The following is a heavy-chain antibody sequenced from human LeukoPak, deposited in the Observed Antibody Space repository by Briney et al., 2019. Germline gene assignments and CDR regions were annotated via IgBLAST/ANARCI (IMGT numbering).Heavy chain of an antibody. CDR1: GYSISSGYY. CDR2: IYHSGST. J-gene: IGHJ3*02. D-gene: IGHD6-13*01. CDR3: AREGGSSWYGGNDAFDI. Sequence: PSETLSLTCAVSGYSISSGYYWGWIRQPPGKGLEWIGSIYHSGSTYYNPSLKSRVTISVDTSKNQFSLKLSSVTAADTAVYYRAREGGSSWYGGNDAFDIWGQGTMVTVSS. V-gene: IGHV4-38-2*02.